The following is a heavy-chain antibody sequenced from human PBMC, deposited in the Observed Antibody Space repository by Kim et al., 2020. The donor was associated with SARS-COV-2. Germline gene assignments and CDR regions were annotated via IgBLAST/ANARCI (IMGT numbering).Heavy chain of an antibody. CDR1: GFTFSSYA. D-gene: IGHD6-13*01. CDR2: ISYDGSNK. V-gene: IGHV3-30*04. J-gene: IGHJ2*01. Sequence: GGSLRLSCAASGFTFSSYAMHWVRQAPGKGLEWVAVISYDGSNKYYADSVKGRFTISRDNSKNTLYLQMNSLRAEDTALYYCARGGQGIAGTLRGWYFDLWGRGTLVTVSS. CDR3: ARGGQGIAGTLRGWYFDL.